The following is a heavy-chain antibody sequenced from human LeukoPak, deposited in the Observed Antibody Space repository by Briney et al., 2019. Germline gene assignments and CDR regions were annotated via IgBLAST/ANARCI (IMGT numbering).Heavy chain of an antibody. D-gene: IGHD4-17*01. J-gene: IGHJ6*02. Sequence: GGSLRLSCAASGFTFNTYWMSWVRQAPGKGLEWVANLKQDGSEEYYVDSVKGRFTISRDNAKNSLYLQMNSLRAEDTAVYYCAKGYGDYYYAMDVWGQGTTVTVSS. CDR2: LKQDGSEE. V-gene: IGHV3-7*03. CDR1: GFTFNTYW. CDR3: AKGYGDYYYAMDV.